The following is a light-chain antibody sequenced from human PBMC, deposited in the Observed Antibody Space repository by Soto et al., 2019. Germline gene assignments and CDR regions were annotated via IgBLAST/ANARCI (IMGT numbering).Light chain of an antibody. CDR3: QQCDKLPLT. CDR2: DAS. J-gene: IGKJ4*01. V-gene: IGKV1-33*01. CDR1: QDISND. Sequence: DIQMTQSPSSLPASIGDRVTITCQASQDISNDLNWYQQKPGKAPKRLIYDASNLETGAPSRFSGSGSGTDFTFTISSLQPEDIATYYCQQCDKLPLTFGGGTKVDIK.